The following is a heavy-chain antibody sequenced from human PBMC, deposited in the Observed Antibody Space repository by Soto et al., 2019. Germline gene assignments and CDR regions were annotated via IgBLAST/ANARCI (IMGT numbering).Heavy chain of an antibody. V-gene: IGHV1-8*01. CDR3: ASKTSTIFGVTFDH. J-gene: IGHJ4*02. Sequence: ASVKVSCKASGYTFTSYDINWVRQATGQGLEWMGWMNPNSGNTGYAQKFQGRVTMTRNTSISTAYMELSSLRSEDTAVYYCASKTSTIFGVTFDHWGQGTLVTVSS. D-gene: IGHD3-3*01. CDR1: GYTFTSYD. CDR2: MNPNSGNT.